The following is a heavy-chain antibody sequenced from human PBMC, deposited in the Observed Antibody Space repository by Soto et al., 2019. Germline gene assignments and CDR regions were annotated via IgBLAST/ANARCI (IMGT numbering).Heavy chain of an antibody. D-gene: IGHD3-3*01. V-gene: IGHV4-59*01. Sequence: SETLSLTCTVSGGSISSYYWSWIRQPPGKGLEWIGYIYYSGSTNYNPSLKSRVTISVDTSKNQFSLKLSSVTAADTAVYYCARFDFPSLRRGYYGMDVWGQGTTVTVSS. CDR3: ARFDFPSLRRGYYGMDV. CDR1: GGSISSYY. J-gene: IGHJ6*02. CDR2: IYYSGST.